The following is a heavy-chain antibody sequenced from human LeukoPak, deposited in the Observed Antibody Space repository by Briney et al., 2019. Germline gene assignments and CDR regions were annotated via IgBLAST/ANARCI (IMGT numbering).Heavy chain of an antibody. J-gene: IGHJ5*02. CDR3: AKEGREQLVSWFDP. CDR2: ISYHGSDK. Sequence: GGSLRLSCEASGFSFSRNAMHWVRQAPGKGLEWVAVISYHGSDKFYADSVRGRFTISRDNSRSTLYLQMNSLRVEDTAVYYCAKEGREQLVSWFDPWGQGTLVTVAS. D-gene: IGHD6-6*01. V-gene: IGHV3-30*01. CDR1: GFSFSRNA.